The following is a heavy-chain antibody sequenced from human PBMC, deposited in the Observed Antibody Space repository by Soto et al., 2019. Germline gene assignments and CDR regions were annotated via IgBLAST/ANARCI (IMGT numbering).Heavy chain of an antibody. Sequence: HPGGSLRLSCAASGFTLSNYWMHWVRQTPGKGLLWVSRINRDGSSTNYADSVKGRFTISRDNAKNTLYLQMNSLRAEDTAVYYCASGPAPYDRSANFVCGGQGT. CDR1: GFTLSNYW. J-gene: IGHJ4*02. CDR2: INRDGSST. D-gene: IGHD3-22*01. V-gene: IGHV3-74*01. CDR3: ASGPAPYDRSANFVC.